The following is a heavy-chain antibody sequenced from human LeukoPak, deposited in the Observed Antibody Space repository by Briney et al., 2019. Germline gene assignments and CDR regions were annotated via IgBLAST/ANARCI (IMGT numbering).Heavy chain of an antibody. CDR3: ARDRRTGEGMVR. J-gene: IGHJ4*02. Sequence: PSETLSLTCTVSGGSISSYYWSWLRQPPGKGLEWIGYIYYSGSTNYNPSLKSRVTISVDTSKNQFSLKLSPVTAADTAVYYCARDRRTGEGMVRWGQGTLVTVSS. CDR2: IYYSGST. D-gene: IGHD3-10*01. CDR1: GGSISSYY. V-gene: IGHV4-59*01.